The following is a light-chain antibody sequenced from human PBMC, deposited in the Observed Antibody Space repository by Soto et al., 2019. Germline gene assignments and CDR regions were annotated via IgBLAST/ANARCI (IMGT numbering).Light chain of an antibody. CDR1: QSVSSSY. J-gene: IGKJ5*01. CDR2: GAY. Sequence: EIVLTQSPGTLTLSPGERATLSCRASQSVSSSYLAWYQQKPRQAPRLLIYGAYTRATGIPARFSGSGSGTEFTLTISSLQSEDFAVYYCQQYNNWPPLTFGQGTRLEIK. CDR3: QQYNNWPPLT. V-gene: IGKV3-15*01.